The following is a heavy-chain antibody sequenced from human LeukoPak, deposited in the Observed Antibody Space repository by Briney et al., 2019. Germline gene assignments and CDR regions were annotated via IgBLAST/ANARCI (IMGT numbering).Heavy chain of an antibody. CDR1: GGSISSGGYS. J-gene: IGHJ6*02. CDR3: ARVATHYYFGMDV. V-gene: IGHV4-31*03. Sequence: SQTLPLTCTVSGGSISSGGYSWSWIRQHPGKGLEWIGSIYYSGSTYYNPSLKSRPTILLDTSKKQFSLELTSVTAADTAVYHCARVATHYYFGMDVWGHGTTVTVSS. CDR2: IYYSGST. D-gene: IGHD5-24*01.